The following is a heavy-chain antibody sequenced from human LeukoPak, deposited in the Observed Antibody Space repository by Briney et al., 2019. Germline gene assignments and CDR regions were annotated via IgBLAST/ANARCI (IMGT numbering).Heavy chain of an antibody. CDR3: AKRVSGWHLVDY. D-gene: IGHD6-19*01. CDR1: GFSFSSYA. Sequence: GGSLRLSCAASGFSFSSYAMSWVRQAPGKGLEWVSAITGSGSSTFYADAVKGRFTISKDNSKNTLYLQMNSLRAEDTAVYYCAKRVSGWHLVDYWGQGALVTVSS. J-gene: IGHJ4*02. V-gene: IGHV3-23*01. CDR2: ITGSGSST.